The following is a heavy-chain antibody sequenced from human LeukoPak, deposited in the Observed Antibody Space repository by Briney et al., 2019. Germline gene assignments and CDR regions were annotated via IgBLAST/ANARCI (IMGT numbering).Heavy chain of an antibody. V-gene: IGHV4-4*07. CDR3: ARATWPLCYFDF. J-gene: IGHJ4*02. D-gene: IGHD3-10*01. CDR2: IYTRGSI. CDR1: GGSISSYY. Sequence: SETLSLTCTVSGGSISSYYWSWIRQPAGKGLEWIGRIYTRGSIDYNPSLKSRVSISVDTSKNQFSLKLSSVTAADTAVYYCARATWPLCYFDFWGQGILVTVSS.